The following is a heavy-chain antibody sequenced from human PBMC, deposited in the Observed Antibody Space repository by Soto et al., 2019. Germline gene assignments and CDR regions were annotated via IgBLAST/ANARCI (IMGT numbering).Heavy chain of an antibody. CDR1: GFTISSYA. D-gene: IGHD2-15*01. V-gene: IGHV3-23*01. CDR3: AKCVRDKPNRHHLVDY. Sequence: GGSLRLSCAASGFTISSYAMSWVRQAPGKGLEWVSAISGSGGSTYYADSVKGRFTISRDNSKNTLYLQMNSLRAEDTAVYYCAKCVRDKPNRHHLVDYWGQGTLVTVSS. CDR2: ISGSGGST. J-gene: IGHJ4*02.